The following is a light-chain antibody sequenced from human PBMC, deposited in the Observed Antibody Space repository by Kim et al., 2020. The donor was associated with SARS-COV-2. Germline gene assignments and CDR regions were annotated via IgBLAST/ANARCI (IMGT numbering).Light chain of an antibody. V-gene: IGLV2-14*03. CDR3: SSYSTKGAFYV. CDR2: DVS. J-gene: IGLJ1*01. CDR1: NSDIGARNW. Sequence: QSALTQPASVSGSPGQSITISCIGTNSDIGARNWVAWYQQRPGKVPKLIIFDVSNRPSGVSYRFSGSRSGNTASLTISGLQAEDEADYYCSSYSTKGAFYVIGTGTKVTVL.